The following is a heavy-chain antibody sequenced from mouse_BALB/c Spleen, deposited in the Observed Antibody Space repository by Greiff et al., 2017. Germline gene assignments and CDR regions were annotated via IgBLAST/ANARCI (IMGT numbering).Heavy chain of an antibody. J-gene: IGHJ2*01. CDR1: GFTFSSYT. D-gene: IGHD1-3*01. V-gene: IGHV5-6-4*01. Sequence: EVQVVESGGGLVKPGGSLKLSCAASGFTFSSYTMSWVRQTPEKRLEWVATISSGGSYTYYPDSVKGRFTISRDNAKNTLYLQMSSLKSEDTAMYYCTRDRVNYLDYWGQGTTLTVSS. CDR2: ISSGGSYT. CDR3: TRDRVNYLDY.